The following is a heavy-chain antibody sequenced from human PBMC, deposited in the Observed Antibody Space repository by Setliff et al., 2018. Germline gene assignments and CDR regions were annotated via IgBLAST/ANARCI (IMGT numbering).Heavy chain of an antibody. J-gene: IGHJ4*02. CDR1: GGTFSDYY. CDR2: INHSGST. V-gene: IGHV4-34*01. CDR3: ARFYGDYVFFGMGQTQYYFDY. D-gene: IGHD4-17*01. Sequence: PSETLSLTCSVSGGTFSDYYWSWIRQPPGKGLEWIGEINHSGSTNYNPSLKSRVTISVDTSKNQFSLKLSSVTAADTAVYYCARFYGDYVFFGMGQTQYYFDYWGQGTLVTVSS.